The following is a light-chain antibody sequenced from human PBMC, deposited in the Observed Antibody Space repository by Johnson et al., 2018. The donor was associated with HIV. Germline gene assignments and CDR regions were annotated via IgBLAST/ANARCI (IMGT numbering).Light chain of an antibody. V-gene: IGLV1-51*01. CDR2: DND. J-gene: IGLJ1*01. CDR1: DSNIGNNY. Sequence: QSVLTQPPSVSAAPGQKVTISCSGSDSNIGNNYVSWYQQLPGTAPKLLIYDNDKRPSVIPDRFSGSKSGTSATLGITGLQTGDEADYYCETWDSSLSGVFGTGTKVTVL. CDR3: ETWDSSLSGV.